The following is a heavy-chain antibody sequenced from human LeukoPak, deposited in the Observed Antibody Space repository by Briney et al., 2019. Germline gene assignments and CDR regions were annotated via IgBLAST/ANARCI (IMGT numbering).Heavy chain of an antibody. CDR1: GGSISSSSYY. V-gene: IGHV4-39*01. D-gene: IGHD2-15*01. CDR3: ARVRGYCSGGSCYPHDY. J-gene: IGHJ4*02. Sequence: SETLSLTCTVSGGSISSSSYYWGWIRQPPGKGLEWIGSTYYSGSTYYNPSLKSRVTISVDTSKNQFSLKLSSVTAADTAVYYCARVRGYCSGGSCYPHDYWGQGTLVTVSS. CDR2: TYYSGST.